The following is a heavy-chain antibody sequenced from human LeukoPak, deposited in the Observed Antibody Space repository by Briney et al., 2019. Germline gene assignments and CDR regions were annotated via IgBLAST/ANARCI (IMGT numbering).Heavy chain of an antibody. V-gene: IGHV1-69*04. J-gene: IGHJ4*02. D-gene: IGHD6-13*01. CDR2: IIPILGIA. CDR1: GGTFSSYA. CDR3: ARLADYSSSWTKPLDDY. Sequence: GASVKVSCKASGGTFSSYAISWVRQAPGQALEWMGRIIPILGIANYAQKFQGRVTITADKSTSTAYMELSSLRSEDTAVYYCARLADYSSSWTKPLDDYWGQGTLVTVSS.